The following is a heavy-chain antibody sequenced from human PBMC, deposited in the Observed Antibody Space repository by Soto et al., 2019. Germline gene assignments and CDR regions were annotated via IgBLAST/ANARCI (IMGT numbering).Heavy chain of an antibody. CDR1: GGHISSGDHY. CDR2: IYYSGST. D-gene: IGHD6-13*01. Sequence: SETLSLTCTVSGGHISSGDHYWRWIRQPPGKGLEWIGYIYYSGSTYYNPSLKSRVTISVDTSKNQFSLKLSSVTAADTAVYYCAREESRDSSSWGNWFDPWGQGTLVTVSS. CDR3: AREESRDSSSWGNWFDP. J-gene: IGHJ5*02. V-gene: IGHV4-30-4*01.